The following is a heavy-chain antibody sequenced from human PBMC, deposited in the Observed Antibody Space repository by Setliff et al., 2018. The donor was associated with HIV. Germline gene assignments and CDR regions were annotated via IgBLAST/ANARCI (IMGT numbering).Heavy chain of an antibody. J-gene: IGHJ4*02. CDR2: INTNTGNP. Sequence: ASVKVSCKASGYTFTDYTMIWVRQAPGQGLEWMGWINTNTGNPTYAPGFTGRFVFSLDTSVSTAYLQISSLKAEDTAVYYCARGSGGHITMIVVAFDYWGQGTLVTVSS. V-gene: IGHV7-4-1*02. D-gene: IGHD3-22*01. CDR1: GYTFTDYT. CDR3: ARGSGGHITMIVVAFDY.